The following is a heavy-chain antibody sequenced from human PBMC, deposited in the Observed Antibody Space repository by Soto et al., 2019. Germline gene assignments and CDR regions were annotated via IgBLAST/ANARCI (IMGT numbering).Heavy chain of an antibody. Sequence: QVQLVESGGGVVQPGRSLRLSCAASGFTFSSYGMHWVRQAPGKGLEWVAVISYDGSNKYYADSVKGRFTISRDNSKNTLYLQMNSLRAEDTAVYYCAKGEYNWNDGPFDYWGQGTLVTVSS. V-gene: IGHV3-30*18. CDR1: GFTFSSYG. J-gene: IGHJ4*02. D-gene: IGHD1-20*01. CDR3: AKGEYNWNDGPFDY. CDR2: ISYDGSNK.